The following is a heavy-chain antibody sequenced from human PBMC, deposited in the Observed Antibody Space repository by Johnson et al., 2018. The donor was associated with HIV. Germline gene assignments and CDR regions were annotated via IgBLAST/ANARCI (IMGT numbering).Heavy chain of an antibody. D-gene: IGHD4-17*01. Sequence: MQLVESGGGVVQPGRSLRLSCAASGFTFISYAMHWVRQAPGKGLEWVAVISYDGSNKYYADSVKGRFTISRDNSKNTLYLQMNSLRAEDTAVYYCARVRPNPTVTTRGAAFDIWGQGTMVTVSS. J-gene: IGHJ3*02. CDR1: GFTFISYA. V-gene: IGHV3-30-3*01. CDR3: ARVRPNPTVTTRGAAFDI. CDR2: ISYDGSNK.